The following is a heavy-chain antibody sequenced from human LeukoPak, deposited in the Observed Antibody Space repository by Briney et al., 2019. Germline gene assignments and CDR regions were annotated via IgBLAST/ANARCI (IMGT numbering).Heavy chain of an antibody. J-gene: IGHJ6*03. V-gene: IGHV5-51*01. CDR3: ARLGTMVRGVIPFYYYMDV. CDR1: GYSFTSYW. CDR2: IYPGDSDT. Sequence: GESLKISCKGSGYSFTSYWIGWVRQMPGKGLEWMGIIYPGDSDTRYSPSFQGQVTISADKSISTAYLQWSSLKASDTAMYYCARLGTMVRGVIPFYYYMDVCGKGTTVTVSS. D-gene: IGHD3-10*01.